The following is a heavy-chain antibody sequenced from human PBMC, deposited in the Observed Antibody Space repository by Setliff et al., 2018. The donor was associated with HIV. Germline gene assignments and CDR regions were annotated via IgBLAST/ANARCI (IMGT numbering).Heavy chain of an antibody. D-gene: IGHD4-17*01. Sequence: PSETLSLTCTGSGASITSHYWSWIRQSPGRELEWIGYIYSTGSTNYNPSLQSRVSISMDASKNKFSLKVTSVTSADTAVYYCAKGAGFYGDYTFDYWG. V-gene: IGHV4-59*11. CDR2: IYSTGST. J-gene: IGHJ4*01. CDR1: GASITSHY. CDR3: AKGAGFYGDYTFDY.